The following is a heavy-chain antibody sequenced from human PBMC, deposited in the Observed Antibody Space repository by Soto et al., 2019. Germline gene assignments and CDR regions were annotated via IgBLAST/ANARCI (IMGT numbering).Heavy chain of an antibody. CDR3: ARGHKGLEV. V-gene: IGHV3-7*01. J-gene: IGHJ6*02. CDR2: IKQDGSEE. Sequence: GGSLRLSCEASGLVFSSFWMSWVRQAPGKGLEWVAYIKQDGSEEYYVDSVKGRFTISRDNPKSSLYLQMNNLRAEDTAVYYCARGHKGLEVWGQGTTVTVSS. CDR1: GLVFSSFW.